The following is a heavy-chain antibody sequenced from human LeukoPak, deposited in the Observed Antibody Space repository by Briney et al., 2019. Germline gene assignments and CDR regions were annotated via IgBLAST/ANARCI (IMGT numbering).Heavy chain of an antibody. Sequence: GGSLRLSCAASGFTFSSYSMNWVRQAPGKGLEWVSSISSSSTYIDYADSVKGRFTISRDNAKDSLYLQMNSLRAEDTAMYYCARDLNYGRGYSYGFGYWGQGTLVTVSS. J-gene: IGHJ4*02. CDR1: GFTFSSYS. CDR2: ISSSSTYI. D-gene: IGHD5-18*01. V-gene: IGHV3-21*01. CDR3: ARDLNYGRGYSYGFGY.